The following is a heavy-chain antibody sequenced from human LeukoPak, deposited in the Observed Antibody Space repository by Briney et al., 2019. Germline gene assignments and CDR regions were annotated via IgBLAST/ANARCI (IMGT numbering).Heavy chain of an antibody. CDR1: GYTFTGYY. D-gene: IGHD3-10*01. Sequence: ASVKVSCKASGYTFTGYYMHWVRQAPGQGLEWMGWINPNSGGTNYAQKFQGRVTMTRDTSISTAHMELSRLRSDDTAVYYCARDPLWFGESYFDYWGQGTLVTVSS. CDR2: INPNSGGT. V-gene: IGHV1-2*02. J-gene: IGHJ4*02. CDR3: ARDPLWFGESYFDY.